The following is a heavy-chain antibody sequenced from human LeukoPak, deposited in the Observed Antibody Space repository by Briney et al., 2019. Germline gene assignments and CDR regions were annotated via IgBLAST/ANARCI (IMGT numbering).Heavy chain of an antibody. CDR3: ARDDFSSGYRNGIDY. D-gene: IGHD3-22*01. Sequence: SSETLSLTCTVSGGSIGSGSFYWNWIRQPPGKGLEWIGNIYDRGSTSYNPSLKSRVTISVDTSKNQFSLKLSSVTAADTAVYYCARDDFSSGYRNGIDYWGQGTLVTVSS. V-gene: IGHV4-39*07. J-gene: IGHJ4*02. CDR1: GGSIGSGSFY. CDR2: IYDRGST.